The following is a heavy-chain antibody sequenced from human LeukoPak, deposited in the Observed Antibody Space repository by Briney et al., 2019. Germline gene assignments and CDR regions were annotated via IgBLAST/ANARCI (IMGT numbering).Heavy chain of an antibody. J-gene: IGHJ3*02. CDR1: GLTPSSCA. D-gene: IGHD2-21*02. CDR2: INGGGGKT. V-gene: IGHV3-23*01. Sequence: GGSLRLSFEASGLTPSSCAFSWVRQAPGKRVGRVSAINGGGGKTWNADSVKGRFRISRDHSKNTLYMQMNSLRAEDTALYYCAKDPIVFNSGDYYLGAFNIWGQGAMVTVSS. CDR3: AKDPIVFNSGDYYLGAFNI.